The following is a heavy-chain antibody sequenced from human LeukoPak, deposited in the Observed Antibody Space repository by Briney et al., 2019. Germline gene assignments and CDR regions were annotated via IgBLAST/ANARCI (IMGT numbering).Heavy chain of an antibody. CDR2: IKEDGSEK. Sequence: GGSLRLSCAASGFTFSSYWMSWVREAPGKGLEWVANIKEDGSEKYYVDSVKGRFTISRDNAKSSLYLEMNSLRAEDTAVYYCALYDKVFDYWGQGTLVTVSS. J-gene: IGHJ4*02. CDR1: GFTFSSYW. V-gene: IGHV3-7*01. CDR3: ALYDKVFDY. D-gene: IGHD3-16*01.